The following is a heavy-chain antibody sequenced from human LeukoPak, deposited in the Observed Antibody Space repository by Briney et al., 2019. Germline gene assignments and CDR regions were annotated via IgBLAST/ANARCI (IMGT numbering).Heavy chain of an antibody. CDR3: AEGMSYSSSWTLFDY. V-gene: IGHV3-21*04. Sequence: PGGSLRLSCAASGFTFSGYSMNWVRQAPGKGLEWVSSISSSSTYIYYADSVKGRFTISRDNAKNSLYLQMNSLRAEDTAVYYCAEGMSYSSSWTLFDYWGQGTLVTVSS. D-gene: IGHD6-13*01. J-gene: IGHJ4*02. CDR1: GFTFSGYS. CDR2: ISSSSTYI.